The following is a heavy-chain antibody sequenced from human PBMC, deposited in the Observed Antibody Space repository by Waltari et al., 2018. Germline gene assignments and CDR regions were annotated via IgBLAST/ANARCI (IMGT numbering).Heavy chain of an antibody. V-gene: IGHV4-59*01. CDR1: GGPISSYY. D-gene: IGHD3-9*01. Sequence: QVQLQESGPGLVKPSETLSLTCTVSGGPISSYYWSWIRQPPGKGLEWIGYIYYIGSTNYNPTLKSRVTISVDTSKNQFSLKLSSVTAADTAVYYCARVMTGYYHYFDYWGQGTLVTVSS. CDR3: ARVMTGYYHYFDY. J-gene: IGHJ4*02. CDR2: IYYIGST.